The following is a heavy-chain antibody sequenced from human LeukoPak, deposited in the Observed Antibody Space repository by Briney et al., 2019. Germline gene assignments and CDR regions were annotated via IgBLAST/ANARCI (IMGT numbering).Heavy chain of an antibody. V-gene: IGHV5-51*01. CDR1: GYSLTSYW. CDR2: IYPGGSDT. D-gene: IGHD2-15*01. CDR3: ARRYCSGGSCYYGSGWFDP. Sequence: GGSPRLFSKGSGYSLTSYWVGWGLQMAGKGLEWMGIIYPGGSDTRYSPSFQGQVTISADKSISTAYLQWSSLKASDTAMYYCARRYCSGGSCYYGSGWFDPWGQGTLVTVSS. J-gene: IGHJ5*02.